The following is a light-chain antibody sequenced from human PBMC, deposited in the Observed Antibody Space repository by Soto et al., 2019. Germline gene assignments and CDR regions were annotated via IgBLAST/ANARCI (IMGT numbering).Light chain of an antibody. CDR3: QQYNNWPQT. J-gene: IGKJ1*01. CDR2: GAS. V-gene: IGKV3-15*01. Sequence: EIVMTQSPATLSVSPGDRATLSCRASQSVSSNLAWYQQKPGQAPRLLIYGASTRATGIPARFSGSGSGTEFTLTISSLQSEDFAVYYCQQYNNWPQTFGQGTKADIK. CDR1: QSVSSN.